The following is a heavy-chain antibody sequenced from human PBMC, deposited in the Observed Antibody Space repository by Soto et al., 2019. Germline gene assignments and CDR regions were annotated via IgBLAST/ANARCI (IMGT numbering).Heavy chain of an antibody. Sequence: GGSLRLSCAASGFTFSSYAMSWVRQAPGKGLEWVSGISGGGGSKYYADSAKGRFTISRDNAKNSLYLQMNSLRAEDTAVYYCASGRIVGATRPIGLDYWGQGTLVTVSS. CDR1: GFTFSSYA. D-gene: IGHD1-26*01. CDR2: ISGGGGSK. J-gene: IGHJ4*02. CDR3: ASGRIVGATRPIGLDY. V-gene: IGHV3-23*01.